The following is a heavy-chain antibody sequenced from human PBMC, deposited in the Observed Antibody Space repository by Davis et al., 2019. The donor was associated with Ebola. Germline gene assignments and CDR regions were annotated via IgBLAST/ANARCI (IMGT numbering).Heavy chain of an antibody. Sequence: GESLKISCTDSVITFSSYAMTWVRQAPGKGLEWVSAISGSGGSTYYADSVKGRFTISRDNSKNTLYLQMNSLRAEDTAVYYCAKLVVITHFPYFDYWGQGTLVTVSS. D-gene: IGHD3-22*01. CDR1: VITFSSYA. CDR2: ISGSGGST. V-gene: IGHV3-23*01. J-gene: IGHJ4*02. CDR3: AKLVVITHFPYFDY.